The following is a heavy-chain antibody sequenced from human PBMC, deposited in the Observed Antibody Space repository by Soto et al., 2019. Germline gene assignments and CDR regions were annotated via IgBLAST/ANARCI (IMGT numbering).Heavy chain of an antibody. Sequence: QLQLQESGPGLVKPSETLSLTCTVSGGSISSSSYYWGWIRQPPGKGLEWIGSIYYSGSTYYNPSLNSRVTIPVDTSKNQFSLKLSSVTAADTAVYYCARAQYCSGGSCYSTRYYFDYWGQGTLVTVSS. D-gene: IGHD2-15*01. CDR3: ARAQYCSGGSCYSTRYYFDY. CDR1: GGSISSSSYY. CDR2: IYYSGST. V-gene: IGHV4-39*01. J-gene: IGHJ4*02.